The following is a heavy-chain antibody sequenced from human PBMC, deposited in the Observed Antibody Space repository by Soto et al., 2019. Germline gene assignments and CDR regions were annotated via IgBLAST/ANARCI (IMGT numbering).Heavy chain of an antibody. CDR1: GFTFSDYY. CDR2: TSGSSSYT. Sequence: QVQLVESGGGLVKPGGSLRLSCAASGFTFSDYYMSWIRQAPGKGLQWVSYTSGSSSYTNYADSVKGRFTISRDNAKNSLYLQMNNLRAEDRAVYYCARERGGMDVWGQGTPVTVSS. CDR3: ARERGGMDV. V-gene: IGHV3-11*05. J-gene: IGHJ6*02.